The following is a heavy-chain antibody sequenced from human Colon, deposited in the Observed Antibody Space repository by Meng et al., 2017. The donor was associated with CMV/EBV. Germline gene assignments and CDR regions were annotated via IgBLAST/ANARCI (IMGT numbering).Heavy chain of an antibody. J-gene: IGHJ4*02. Sequence: QVKVEQSGAEGKKPGSSVKVSCKASGATFSIYSLTWVRQAPGQGLEWMGRIIPIFRKVNYAQNFQGRVTIIADEPTSTGYMELRNLRSEDTAVYYCASLPPEGSGGPEYESRPQWGQGTLVTVSS. CDR2: IIPIFRKV. D-gene: IGHD3-22*01. CDR1: GATFSIYS. CDR3: ASLPPEGSGGPEYESRPQ. V-gene: IGHV1-69*15.